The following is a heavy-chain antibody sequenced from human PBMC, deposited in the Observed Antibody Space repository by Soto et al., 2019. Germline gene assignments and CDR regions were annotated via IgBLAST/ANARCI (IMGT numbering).Heavy chain of an antibody. J-gene: IGHJ6*02. Sequence: QVQLVESGGGLVKPGGSLRLSCAASGFTFSDYYMIWIRQAPGKGLKWVSYISSSSSYTNYADSVKGRFAISRDNAKNSLYLQMNSLSADDTAVYYCARVRALAADGMDVWGQGTTVTVSS. CDR3: ARVRALAADGMDV. D-gene: IGHD6-19*01. CDR2: ISSSSSYT. CDR1: GFTFSDYY. V-gene: IGHV3-11*05.